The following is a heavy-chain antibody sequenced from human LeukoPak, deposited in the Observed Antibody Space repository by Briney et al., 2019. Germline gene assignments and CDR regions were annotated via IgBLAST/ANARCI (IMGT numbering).Heavy chain of an antibody. D-gene: IGHD3-10*01. CDR1: GGTFSSYA. CDR2: MNPNNGNT. V-gene: IGHV1-8*02. Sequence: ASVKVSCKASGGTFSSYAISWVRQASGQGLEWMGWMNPNNGNTGYAQKFQGRVTMTRDTSISTAYMELRGLRSEDTAVYYCVRDGEGVAISVNYWFDPWGQGTLVTVSS. CDR3: VRDGEGVAISVNYWFDP. J-gene: IGHJ5*02.